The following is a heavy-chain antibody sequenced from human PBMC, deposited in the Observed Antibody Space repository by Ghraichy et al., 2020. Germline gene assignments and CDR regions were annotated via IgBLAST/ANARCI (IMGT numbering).Heavy chain of an antibody. V-gene: IGHV3-33*01. CDR1: GFTFSSYG. J-gene: IGHJ6*02. CDR2: IWYDGSNK. Sequence: GGSLRLSCAASGFTFSSYGMHWVRQAPGKGLEWVAVIWYDGSNKYYADSVKGRFTISRDNSKNTLYLQMNSLRAEDTAVYYCARVGSSSWIYGMDVWGQGTTVTVSS. CDR3: ARVGSSSWIYGMDV. D-gene: IGHD6-13*01.